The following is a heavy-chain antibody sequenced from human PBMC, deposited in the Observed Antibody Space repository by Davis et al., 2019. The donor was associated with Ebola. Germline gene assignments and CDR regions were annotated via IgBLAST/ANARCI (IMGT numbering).Heavy chain of an antibody. J-gene: IGHJ3*02. Sequence: PSETLSLTCTVSGDSVTNNYHWGWVRQPPGERLEWIATIDQSGSTYYNPSLWKRVTISIDKSNNQLSLRVKSVTAADTAVYYCAKKTSTFWPLDAFDIWGQGTMVTVSS. CDR2: IDQSGST. CDR3: AKKTSTFWPLDAFDI. D-gene: IGHD2-2*01. V-gene: IGHV4-38-2*02. CDR1: GDSVTNNYH.